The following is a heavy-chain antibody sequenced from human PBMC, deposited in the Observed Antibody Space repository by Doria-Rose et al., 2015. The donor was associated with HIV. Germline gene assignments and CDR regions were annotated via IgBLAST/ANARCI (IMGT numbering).Heavy chain of an antibody. J-gene: IGHJ4*02. D-gene: IGHD6-13*01. Sequence: QVTLKESGPVLVKPTETLTLTCTVFGVSLSSPGMGVSWIRQPPGKALEWLANIFSDDERSYKTPLKSRRTISRGTSKSQLVLTMTDMDPVDTATYYCARIKSSRWYHKYYFDFWGQGTLVIVSA. CDR3: ARIKSSRWYHKYYFDF. CDR2: IFSDDER. V-gene: IGHV2-26*01. CDR1: GVSLSSPGMG.